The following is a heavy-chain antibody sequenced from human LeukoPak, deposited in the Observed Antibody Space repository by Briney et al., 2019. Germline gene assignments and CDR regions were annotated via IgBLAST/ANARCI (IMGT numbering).Heavy chain of an antibody. CDR3: AREGYDFWSGHLPLDV. D-gene: IGHD3-3*01. J-gene: IGHJ6*02. Sequence: SETLSLTCTVSGGSISSYYWSWIRQPPGKGLEWIGYIYHSGSTNYNPSLKSRVTISVDTSKNQFSLKLSSVTAADTAVYYCAREGYDFWSGHLPLDVWGQGTTVTVSS. CDR2: IYHSGST. V-gene: IGHV4-59*01. CDR1: GGSISSYY.